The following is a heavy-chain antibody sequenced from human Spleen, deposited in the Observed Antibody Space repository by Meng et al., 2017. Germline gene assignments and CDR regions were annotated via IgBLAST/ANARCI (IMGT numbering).Heavy chain of an antibody. CDR3: ARDLGGIFAY. CDR2: INSDGRDT. J-gene: IGHJ4*02. D-gene: IGHD6-13*01. CDR1: GFTFSDYW. Sequence: GESLKISCAASGFTFSDYWMHWVRQVPGKGLEWVSHINSDGRDTEYADSVKGRFTISRDNAKNTLYLQMNSLRAEDTAVYYCARDLGGIFAYWGQGALVTVSS. V-gene: IGHV3-74*01.